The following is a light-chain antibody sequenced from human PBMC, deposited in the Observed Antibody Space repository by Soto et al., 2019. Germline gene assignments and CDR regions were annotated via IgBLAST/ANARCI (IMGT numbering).Light chain of an antibody. J-gene: IGLJ1*01. V-gene: IGLV2-8*01. CDR1: SSDVGGYDF. Sequence: QSALTQPPSASGSPGQSVTISCTGTSSDVGGYDFVSWYQQHPGKAPKLIIYEVIRRPSGVPDRFSASKSGNTASLTVSGLQAEDEAEYYCSSYAGSDNLAYVFGTGTKVTVL. CDR2: EVI. CDR3: SSYAGSDNLAYV.